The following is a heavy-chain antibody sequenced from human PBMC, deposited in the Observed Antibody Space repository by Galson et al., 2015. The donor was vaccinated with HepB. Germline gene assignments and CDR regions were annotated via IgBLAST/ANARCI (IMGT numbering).Heavy chain of an antibody. CDR2: ISSSSSTI. Sequence: SLRLSCAASGFTFSSYCMNWVRQAPGKGLEWVSYISSSSSTIYYADSVKGRFTISRDNAKNSLSLQMNSLRAEDTAVYYCARDRVGATRRISYFDYWGQGTLVTVSS. CDR3: ARDRVGATRRISYFDY. CDR1: GFTFSSYC. J-gene: IGHJ4*02. V-gene: IGHV3-48*01. D-gene: IGHD1-26*01.